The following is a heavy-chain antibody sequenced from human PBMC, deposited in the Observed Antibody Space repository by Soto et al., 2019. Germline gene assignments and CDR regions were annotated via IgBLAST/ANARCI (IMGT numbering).Heavy chain of an antibody. V-gene: IGHV4-34*01. J-gene: IGHJ3*02. CDR3: ARGPLSARRWYAFDI. Sequence: SETLSLTCAVYGGSFSGYYWSWIRQPPGKGLEWIGEINHSGSTNYNPSLKSRVTISVDTSKNQFSLKLSSVTAADTAVYYCARGPLSARRWYAFDIWGQGTMVTVPS. CDR1: GGSFSGYY. D-gene: IGHD2-15*01. CDR2: INHSGST.